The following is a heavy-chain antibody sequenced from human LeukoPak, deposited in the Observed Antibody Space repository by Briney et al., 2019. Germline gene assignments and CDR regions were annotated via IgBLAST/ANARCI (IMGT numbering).Heavy chain of an antibody. CDR2: AGSAGTNT. V-gene: IGHV3-33*06. J-gene: IGHJ4*02. CDR1: GFTFSSNG. Sequence: GGSLRLSCAASGFTFSSNGIHWVRQAPGKGLEGVAVAGSAGTNTYYADSVKGRFTISRDNSKSTVYLQMNRLRDEETAVYYCAKGCGGDCFILKYWGQGTLVAVSS. CDR3: AKGCGGDCFILKY. D-gene: IGHD2-21*02.